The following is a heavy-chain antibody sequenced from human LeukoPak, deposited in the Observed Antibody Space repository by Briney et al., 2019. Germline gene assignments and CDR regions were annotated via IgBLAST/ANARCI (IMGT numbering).Heavy chain of an antibody. D-gene: IGHD2-15*01. V-gene: IGHV3-21*01. CDR1: GFTFSSYS. J-gene: IGHJ6*03. CDR3: ARGGTSYCSGGSCYGEYYYYYYYMDV. CDR2: ISSSSSYI. Sequence: PGGSLRLSCAASGFTFSSYSMNWVRQAPGKGLEWVSSISSSSSYIYYADSVKGRFTISRDNAKNSLYLQMNSLRAEDTAVYYCARGGTSYCSGGSCYGEYYYYYYYMDVWGKGTTVTISS.